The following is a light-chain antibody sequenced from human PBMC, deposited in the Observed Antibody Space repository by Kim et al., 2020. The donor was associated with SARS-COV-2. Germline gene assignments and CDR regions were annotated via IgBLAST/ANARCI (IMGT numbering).Light chain of an antibody. Sequence: SSELTQDPAVSVALGQTVRITCQGDSLRSYYASWYQQKPGQAPVLVIYGKNNRPSGIPDRFSDSSSGNTASLTITGAQAEDEADYYCNSRDSSGNQVFGG. J-gene: IGLJ2*01. CDR1: SLRSYY. V-gene: IGLV3-19*01. CDR3: NSRDSSGNQV. CDR2: GKN.